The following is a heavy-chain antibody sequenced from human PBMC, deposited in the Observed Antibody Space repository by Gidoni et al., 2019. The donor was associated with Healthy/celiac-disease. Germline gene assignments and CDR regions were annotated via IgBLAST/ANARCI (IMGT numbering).Heavy chain of an antibody. J-gene: IGHJ2*01. V-gene: IGHV3-33*01. CDR3: ARDPGDWYFDL. D-gene: IGHD3-10*01. CDR2: IWYDGNNK. CDR1: GFTFSSYG. Sequence: QVQRVESGGGVVQPGRSLRLSCAASGFTFSSYGMPWVRPAPGKGLEWVAVIWYDGNNKYYGDSVKGRFTISRDNSKNTLYLQMNSLRADDTAVYYCARDPGDWYFDLWGRGTLVTVSS.